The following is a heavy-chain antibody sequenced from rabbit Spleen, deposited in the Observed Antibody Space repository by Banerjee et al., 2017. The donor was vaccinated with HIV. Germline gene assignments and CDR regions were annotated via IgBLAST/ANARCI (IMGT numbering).Heavy chain of an antibody. J-gene: IGHJ3*01. CDR3: ARDLTGVIGWNFGW. CDR2: IDTGSSDFT. V-gene: IGHV1S45*01. Sequence: QEHLEESGGDLVKPGASLTLTCTASGFSFISSYDMSWVRQAPGKGLEWIACIDTGSSDFTYFASWAKGRFTCSKTSSTTVTLQVTSLTAADTATYFCARDLTGVIGWNFGWWGQGTLVTVS. CDR1: GFSFISSYD. D-gene: IGHD4-1*01.